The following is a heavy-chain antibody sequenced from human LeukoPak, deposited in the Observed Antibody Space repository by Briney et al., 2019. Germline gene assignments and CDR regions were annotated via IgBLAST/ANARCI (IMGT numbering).Heavy chain of an antibody. CDR3: ARDGYVNKWDY. D-gene: IGHD5-12*01. CDR2: IWYDGSNK. J-gene: IGHJ4*02. Sequence: GGSLRLSCAASGFTFSSYGMHWVRQAPGKGLEWVAVIWYDGSNKYYADSVKGRFTISRDNAKNSLYLQMNSLRAEDTAVYYCARDGYVNKWDYWGQGTLVTVSS. V-gene: IGHV3-33*01. CDR1: GFTFSSYG.